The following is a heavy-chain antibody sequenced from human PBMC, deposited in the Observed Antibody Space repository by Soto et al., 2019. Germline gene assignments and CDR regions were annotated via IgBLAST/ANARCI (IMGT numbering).Heavy chain of an antibody. CDR1: GFTFSSYE. Sequence: PGGSLRLSCAASGFTFSSYEMNWVRQAPGKGLEWVSYISSSGSTIYYADSVKGRFTISRDNAKNSLYLQMNSLRAEDTAVYYCARRAGYSSSWYRAFDIWGQGTMVTVSS. CDR3: ARRAGYSSSWYRAFDI. V-gene: IGHV3-48*03. J-gene: IGHJ3*02. D-gene: IGHD6-13*01. CDR2: ISSSGSTI.